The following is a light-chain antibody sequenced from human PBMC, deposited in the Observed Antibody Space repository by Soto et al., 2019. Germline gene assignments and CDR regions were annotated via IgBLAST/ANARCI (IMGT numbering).Light chain of an antibody. CDR1: QSVSSN. Sequence: EIVMTQSPATLSVSPGERATLSCRASQSVSSNLAWYQQKPGQAPRLLIYGASTRATGIPARVSGSGSGTELTLTISIMRSEDFEVYDCQCYNKWSPSGRTFGQGTKVEMK. CDR2: GAS. V-gene: IGKV3-15*01. CDR3: QCYNKWSPSGRT. J-gene: IGKJ1*01.